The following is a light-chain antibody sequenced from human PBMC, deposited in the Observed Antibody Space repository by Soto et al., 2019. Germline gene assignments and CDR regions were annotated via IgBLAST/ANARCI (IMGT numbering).Light chain of an antibody. CDR3: CSYAGNSEV. V-gene: IGLV2-23*02. J-gene: IGLJ1*01. CDR1: SGDVGGYNL. CDR2: EVT. Sequence: QPASVSGSPGQSITIPCTGTSGDVGGYNLVSWYQQHPGKAPKLMIYEVTERPSGVSNRFSGSKSGNTASLTISGLQPDDEADYYCCSYAGNSEVFGTGTKVTVL.